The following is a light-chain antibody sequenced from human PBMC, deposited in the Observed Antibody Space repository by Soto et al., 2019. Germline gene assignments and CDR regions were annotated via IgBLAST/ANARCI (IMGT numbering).Light chain of an antibody. J-gene: IGLJ1*01. CDR3: CPYAGSTWGYV. V-gene: IGLV2-23*02. CDR2: EVS. CDR1: SSDVGSYIL. Sequence: QSALTQPASVSGSPGQSITISCTGTSSDVGSYILVSWYQQHPGKAPKLMIYEVSKRPSGVSNRFSGSKSGNTASLTISGLQADDEADYYCCPYAGSTWGYVFGTGTKVTVL.